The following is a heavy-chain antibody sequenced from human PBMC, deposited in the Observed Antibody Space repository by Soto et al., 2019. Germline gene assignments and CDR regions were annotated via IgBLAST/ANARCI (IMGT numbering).Heavy chain of an antibody. Sequence: SETLSLTCTVSGGSISSSSYYWGWIRQPPGKGLEWIGSIYYSGSTYYNPSLKSRVTISVDTSKNQFSLKLSSVTAADTAVYYCARPSTVNDYWGQGTLVTVSS. CDR1: GGSISSSSYY. D-gene: IGHD4-4*01. CDR2: IYYSGST. J-gene: IGHJ4*02. V-gene: IGHV4-39*01. CDR3: ARPSTVNDY.